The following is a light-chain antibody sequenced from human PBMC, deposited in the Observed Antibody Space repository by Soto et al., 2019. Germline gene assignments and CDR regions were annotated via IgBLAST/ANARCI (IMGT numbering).Light chain of an antibody. CDR2: CAS. CDR3: QQYYRAPYT. Sequence: DIVMTQSPDSLAVSLVERATINCKSSQSVLYTSNHRDYLAWYQQRPGQPPKLLFYCASTRESGVPDRFSGSGSGTDFALTISSLQAEDVATYYCQQYYRAPYTFGQGTKLEIK. J-gene: IGKJ2*01. V-gene: IGKV4-1*01. CDR1: QSVLYTSNHRDY.